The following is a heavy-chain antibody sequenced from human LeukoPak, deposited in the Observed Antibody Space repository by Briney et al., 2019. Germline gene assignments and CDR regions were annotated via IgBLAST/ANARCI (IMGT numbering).Heavy chain of an antibody. D-gene: IGHD6-19*01. Sequence: PGRSLRLSCAASGFTFSSYAMHWVRQAPGKGLEGVAVISYDGRNKYYADSVKGRFTIYRDNSKNTLYLQMNSLRAEDTAVYYCASSGWSLPLYYYYGMDVWGQGTTVTVSS. CDR1: GFTFSSYA. CDR2: ISYDGRNK. CDR3: ASSGWSLPLYYYYGMDV. J-gene: IGHJ6*02. V-gene: IGHV3-30*04.